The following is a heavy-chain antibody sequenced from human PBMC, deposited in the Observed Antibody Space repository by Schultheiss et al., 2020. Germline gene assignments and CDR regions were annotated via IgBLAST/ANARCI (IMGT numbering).Heavy chain of an antibody. J-gene: IGHJ4*02. D-gene: IGHD6-13*01. Sequence: SETLSLTCAVYGGSFSDYYWSWIRQPPGKGLEWIGEINHSGGTNYNPSLKSRVTISLDTSKNQLSLKLSSVTAADAAVYYCARDSSSWYLGESGIFDYWGQGTLVTVSS. CDR2: INHSGGT. CDR3: ARDSSSWYLGESGIFDY. CDR1: GGSFSDYY. V-gene: IGHV4-34*01.